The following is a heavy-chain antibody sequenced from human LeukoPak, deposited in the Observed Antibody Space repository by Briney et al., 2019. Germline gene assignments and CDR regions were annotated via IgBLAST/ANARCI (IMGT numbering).Heavy chain of an antibody. J-gene: IGHJ4*02. CDR1: GGSISSNTYY. V-gene: IGHV4-39*01. D-gene: IGHD3-10*01. Sequence: PSETLSLTCTVSGGSISSNTYYWGWIRQPPGKGLEWIGSIYYSGSTYYNPSLKSRVTISVDTSKNPFSLKLSYVIAADTAVYYCARLPGSPKWYYFDYWGQGTLVTVSS. CDR3: ARLPGSPKWYYFDY. CDR2: IYYSGST.